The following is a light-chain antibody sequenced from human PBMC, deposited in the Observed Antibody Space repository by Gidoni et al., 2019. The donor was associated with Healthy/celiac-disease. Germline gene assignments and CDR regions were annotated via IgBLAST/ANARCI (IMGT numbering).Light chain of an antibody. CDR1: QSISSY. Sequence: DIQMTQSPSPLSASVGDRVTITCRESQSISSYLNWYQQKPGKAPKLLIYAASSLQSGVPSRFSGIVSGTDSTLPFSRLQPEDFATYYRQQSYSTPFTFGPGTKVDIK. CDR2: AAS. J-gene: IGKJ3*01. CDR3: QQSYSTPFT. V-gene: IGKV1-39*01.